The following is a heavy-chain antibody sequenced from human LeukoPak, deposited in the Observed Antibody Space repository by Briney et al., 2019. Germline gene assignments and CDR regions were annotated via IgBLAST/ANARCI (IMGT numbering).Heavy chain of an antibody. J-gene: IGHJ5*02. Sequence: SVKVSCTASGGTFSSYAISWVGQAPGQGLEWMGGIIPIFGTANYAQKFQGRVTITADESTSTAYMELSSLRSEDTAVYYCARGPPVRYQLLVPVGGPWGQGTLVTVSS. V-gene: IGHV1-69*13. D-gene: IGHD2-2*01. CDR1: GGTFSSYA. CDR2: IIPIFGTA. CDR3: ARGPPVRYQLLVPVGGP.